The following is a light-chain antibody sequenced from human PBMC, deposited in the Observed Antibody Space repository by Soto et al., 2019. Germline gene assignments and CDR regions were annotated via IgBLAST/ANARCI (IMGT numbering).Light chain of an antibody. Sequence: EVEWTQSPATLSLSPGERVTLSCGASQSVTTTSIAWYQHRPRLAPRLLVDGASRRATGIPNGFSGGGSQLTISRRHAADFVVYYYQHYGGSPPYTFGQGTKVEIK. CDR2: GAS. J-gene: IGKJ2*01. V-gene: IGKV3D-20*01. CDR1: QSVTTTS. CDR3: QHYGGSPPYT.